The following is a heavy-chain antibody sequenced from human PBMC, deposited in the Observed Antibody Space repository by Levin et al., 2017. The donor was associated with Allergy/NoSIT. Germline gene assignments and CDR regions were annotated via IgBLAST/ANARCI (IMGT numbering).Heavy chain of an antibody. D-gene: IGHD3-10*01. CDR3: ARHYGSGTYPLDY. V-gene: IGHV4-59*01. Sequence: SQTLSLTCTVSGGSISNYYWSWIRQPPGKGLEWIAYIYYTGSTNYNPSLKSRLTISVDTSNNQFSLKLTSVTAADTAVYYCARHYGSGTYPLDYWGQGTLVTVSS. CDR1: GGSISNYY. J-gene: IGHJ4*02. CDR2: IYYTGST.